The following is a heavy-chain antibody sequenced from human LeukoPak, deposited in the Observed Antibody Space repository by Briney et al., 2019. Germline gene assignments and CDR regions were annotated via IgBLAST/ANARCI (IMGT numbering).Heavy chain of an antibody. CDR2: INPGDSDT. D-gene: IGHD6-13*01. CDR1: GYSFTSYW. Sequence: GESLKISCQGSGYSFTSYWIAWVRHMPGKGLEWMGIINPGDSDTRYSPSFQGQVTISADKSTRTAYLQWSSLKVSDTAMYYCARPRSGSWYTAYDIWGQGTMVTVS. CDR3: ARPRSGSWYTAYDI. V-gene: IGHV5-51*01. J-gene: IGHJ3*02.